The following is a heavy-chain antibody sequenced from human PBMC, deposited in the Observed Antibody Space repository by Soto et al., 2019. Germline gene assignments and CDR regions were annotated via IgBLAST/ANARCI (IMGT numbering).Heavy chain of an antibody. D-gene: IGHD3-3*01. V-gene: IGHV3-23*01. CDR3: ARDFCFNPGAFDH. CDR2: ISGSGGSK. J-gene: IGHJ4*02. CDR1: GFTFSSYA. Sequence: EVQLLESGGGLVQPGGSLRLSCAASGFTFSSYAMSWVRQAPGKGLEWVSAISGSGGSKYYADSVKGRFTISIDKPKNPRDLQMNSRRDEDTVVYYCARDFCFNPGAFDHWGQGTPVTGSS.